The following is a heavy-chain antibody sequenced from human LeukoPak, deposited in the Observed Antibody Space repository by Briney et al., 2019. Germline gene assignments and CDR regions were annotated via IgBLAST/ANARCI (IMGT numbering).Heavy chain of an antibody. J-gene: IGHJ3*02. Sequence: GGSLRLSCAASGFTFSSYWMNWVRQAPGKGLEWVANIKQDGSEKYYVDSVKGRFTISRDNAKNSLYLQMNSLRAEDTAVHYCARTHGGYDWDDPFDIWGQGTMITVSS. CDR3: ARTHGGYDWDDPFDI. CDR2: IKQDGSEK. V-gene: IGHV3-7*01. CDR1: GFTFSSYW. D-gene: IGHD5-12*01.